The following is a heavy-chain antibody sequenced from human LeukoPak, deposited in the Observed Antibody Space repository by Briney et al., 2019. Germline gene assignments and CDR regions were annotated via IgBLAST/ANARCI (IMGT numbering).Heavy chain of an antibody. CDR2: LKGNGGGR. CDR1: GFTFEDYG. J-gene: IGHJ5*02. D-gene: IGHD1-26*01. CDR3: ARDAVPSGRSWFDP. Sequence: GGSLRLSCAVSGFTFEDYGMNWVRQVPGKGPEWVCGLKGNGGGRRYADSVKGRFSISRDNARNSLYLQMDSLTVDDTAFYYCARDAVPSGRSWFDPWGQGALVTVSS. V-gene: IGHV3-20*04.